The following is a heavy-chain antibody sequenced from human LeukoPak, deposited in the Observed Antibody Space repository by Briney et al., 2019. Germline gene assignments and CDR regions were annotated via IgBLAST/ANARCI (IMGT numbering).Heavy chain of an antibody. V-gene: IGHV4-59*01. CDR2: IYYSGST. CDR3: ARDVTMVRGYYYYGMDV. Sequence: SETLSLTCTVSGGSISSYYWSWIRQPPGKGLEWIGYIYYSGSTNYNPSLKSRVTISVDTSKNQFSLKLSSVTAADTAVYYCARDVTMVRGYYYYGMDVWGKGTTVTVSS. CDR1: GGSISSYY. J-gene: IGHJ6*04. D-gene: IGHD3-10*01.